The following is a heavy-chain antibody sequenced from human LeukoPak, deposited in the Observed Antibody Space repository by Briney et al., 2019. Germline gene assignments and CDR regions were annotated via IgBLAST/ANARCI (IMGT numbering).Heavy chain of an antibody. CDR3: ARAPIEKTTIFGVVILSYYYMDV. V-gene: IGHV3-21*01. D-gene: IGHD3-3*01. CDR2: ISSGSSYI. CDR1: GFTFSTYS. Sequence: PGGSLRLSCAASGFTFSTYSMNWVRQAPGKGLEWVSSISSGSSYIYYADSVKGRFTISRDNAKNSLHLQMNSLRAEDTAVYYCARAPIEKTTIFGVVILSYYYMDVWGKGTTVTVSS. J-gene: IGHJ6*03.